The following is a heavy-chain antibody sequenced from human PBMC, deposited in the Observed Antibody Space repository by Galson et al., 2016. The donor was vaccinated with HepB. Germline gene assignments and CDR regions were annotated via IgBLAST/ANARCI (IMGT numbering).Heavy chain of an antibody. Sequence: CAISGDSVSSNSAAWNWIRQSPSRGLEWLGRTYYRSKWYNDYAVSVKSRITINPDTSKHQFSLQLNSVTPEDTAVYYCASLLHYNILTGYYTGYDYWGQGTLVTVSS. CDR2: TYYRSKWYN. V-gene: IGHV6-1*01. J-gene: IGHJ4*02. D-gene: IGHD3-9*01. CDR1: GDSVSSNSAA. CDR3: ASLLHYNILTGYYTGYDY.